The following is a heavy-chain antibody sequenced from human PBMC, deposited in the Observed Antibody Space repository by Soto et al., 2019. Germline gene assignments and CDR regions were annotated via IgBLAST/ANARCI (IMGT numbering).Heavy chain of an antibody. Sequence: PGGALRLSCAASGFTFSSYSMSWVPQAPGKGLEWVSAISGSGGSTYYADSVKGRFTISRDNSKNTLYLQMNSLRAEDTAVYYCAKTAGVYYYYMDVWGKGTTVTVSS. CDR3: AKTAGVYYYYMDV. CDR1: GFTFSSYS. J-gene: IGHJ6*03. D-gene: IGHD6-19*01. CDR2: ISGSGGST. V-gene: IGHV3-23*01.